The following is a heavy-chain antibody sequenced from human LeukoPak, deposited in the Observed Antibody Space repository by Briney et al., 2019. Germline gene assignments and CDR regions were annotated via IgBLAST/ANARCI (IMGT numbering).Heavy chain of an antibody. CDR2: ISSSGSTI. CDR1: GFTFSSYE. D-gene: IGHD1-26*01. J-gene: IGHJ6*02. CDR3: ARERLLSGGMDV. V-gene: IGHV3-48*03. Sequence: PGGSLRLSCAASGFTFSSYEMNWVRQAPGKGLEWVSYISSSGSTIHYADSVKGRFTISRDNAKNSLYLQMNSLRAEDTAVYYCARERLLSGGMDVWGQGTTVTVSS.